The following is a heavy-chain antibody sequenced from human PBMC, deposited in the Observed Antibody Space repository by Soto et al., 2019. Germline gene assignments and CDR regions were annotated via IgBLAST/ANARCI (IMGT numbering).Heavy chain of an antibody. V-gene: IGHV1-18*01. D-gene: IGHD4-4*01. CDR3: ARDGPYSPRNCFDP. CDR2: ISAYNGNT. Sequence: APVRVSCRTSGYTFNTYGINWVRQAPGQGLEWLGWISAYNGNTNYAQKLQGRVTMTTDTSTSTAYMELRSLRSDDTAVYYCARDGPYSPRNCFDPWGQGTLVTVSS. CDR1: GYTFNTYG. J-gene: IGHJ5*02.